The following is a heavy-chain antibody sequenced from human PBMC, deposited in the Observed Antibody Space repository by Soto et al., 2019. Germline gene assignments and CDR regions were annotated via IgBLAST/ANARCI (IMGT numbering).Heavy chain of an antibody. J-gene: IGHJ4*02. CDR2: ISGSGSNT. CDR3: AKKGWIQLYKRQY. V-gene: IGHV3-23*01. Sequence: AGGSLRLSCAASGFAFSSYAMTWVRQAPGKGLEWVSVISGSGSNTYYADSVKGRFTISRDNSKNTLYLQMNSLRAEDTAIYYCAKKGWIQLYKRQYWGQGTLVTVSS. D-gene: IGHD5-18*01. CDR1: GFAFSSYA.